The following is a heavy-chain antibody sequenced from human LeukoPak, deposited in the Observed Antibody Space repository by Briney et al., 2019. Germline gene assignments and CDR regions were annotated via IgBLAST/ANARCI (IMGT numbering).Heavy chain of an antibody. Sequence: SETLSLTCAVYGVSFSGYYWSWIRQPPGKGLEWIGEINHSGSTNYNPSLKSRVTISVTTSKNQFSLKLSSVTAADTAVYYCARGLDSSGYYYDYWGQGTLVTVSS. J-gene: IGHJ4*02. D-gene: IGHD3-22*01. CDR3: ARGLDSSGYYYDY. CDR2: INHSGST. CDR1: GVSFSGYY. V-gene: IGHV4-34*01.